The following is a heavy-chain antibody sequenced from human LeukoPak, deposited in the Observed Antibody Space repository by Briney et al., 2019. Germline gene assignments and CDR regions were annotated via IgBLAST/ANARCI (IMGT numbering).Heavy chain of an antibody. V-gene: IGHV3-66*01. J-gene: IGHJ4*02. Sequence: GGSLRLSCAASGFTVSSNYMSWVRQAPGKGVEWVSVIYSGGSTSYAHSVKGRFTISRDHSKNTLYLQMNSLRAEDTAVYYCARRYSSGWYPGHFDYWGQGTLVTVSS. CDR3: ARRYSSGWYPGHFDY. D-gene: IGHD6-19*01. CDR2: IYSGGST. CDR1: GFTVSSNY.